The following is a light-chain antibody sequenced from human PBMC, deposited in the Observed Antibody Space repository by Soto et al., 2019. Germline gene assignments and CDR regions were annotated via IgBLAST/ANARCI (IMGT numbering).Light chain of an antibody. Sequence: IVMTQTPLSLAVTLGQPASISCGSSERLVHSDGNIYLSWFQQRPGQPPRPLIYKISERLSGVPDRFSGSGAGTDFTLKISRVEAEDVGVYYCMQGTLWWTFGQGTKVDIK. CDR3: MQGTLWWT. CDR2: KIS. CDR1: ERLVHSDGNIY. J-gene: IGKJ1*01. V-gene: IGKV2-24*01.